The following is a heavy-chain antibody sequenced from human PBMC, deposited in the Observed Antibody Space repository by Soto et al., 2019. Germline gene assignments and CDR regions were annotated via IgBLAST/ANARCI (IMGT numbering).Heavy chain of an antibody. Sequence: PAGCMELSSSASVYTFSSSSMPWARKNTGKGLEWVAVIWYDGSNKYYADSVKGRFTISRDNSKNTLYLQMNSLRAEDTAVYYCARDQVGATIIGWGSPGYWGQGTLVTVSS. V-gene: IGHV3-33*01. CDR3: ARDQVGATIIGWGSPGY. D-gene: IGHD1-26*01. J-gene: IGHJ4*02. CDR1: VYTFSSSS. CDR2: IWYDGSNK.